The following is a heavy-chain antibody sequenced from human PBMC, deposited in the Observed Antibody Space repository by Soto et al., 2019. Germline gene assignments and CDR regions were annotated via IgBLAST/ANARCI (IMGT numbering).Heavy chain of an antibody. CDR1: GYSISSGYY. CDR3: ASIVVVVAGINWFDP. D-gene: IGHD2-15*01. J-gene: IGHJ5*02. CDR2: IYHSGST. Sequence: SETLSLTCTVSGYSISSGYYWGWIRQPPGKGLEWIGSIYHSGSTYYNPSLKSRVTISVDTSKNQFSLKLSSVTAADTAVYYCASIVVVVAGINWFDPWGQGTLVTVSS. V-gene: IGHV4-38-2*02.